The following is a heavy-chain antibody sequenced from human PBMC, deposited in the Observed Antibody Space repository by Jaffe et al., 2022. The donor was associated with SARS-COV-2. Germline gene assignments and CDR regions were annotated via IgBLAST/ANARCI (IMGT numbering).Heavy chain of an antibody. V-gene: IGHV1-69*01. CDR2: IIPIFGTA. CDR1: GGTFSSYA. J-gene: IGHJ6*02. D-gene: IGHD2-2*01. Sequence: QVQLVQSGAEVKKPGSSVKVSCKASGGTFSSYAISWVRQAPGQGLEWMGGIIPIFGTANYAQKFQGRVTITADESTSTAYMELSSLRSEDTAVYYCARDWKDIVVVPAGSNYYGMDVWGQGTTVTVSS. CDR3: ARDWKDIVVVPAGSNYYGMDV.